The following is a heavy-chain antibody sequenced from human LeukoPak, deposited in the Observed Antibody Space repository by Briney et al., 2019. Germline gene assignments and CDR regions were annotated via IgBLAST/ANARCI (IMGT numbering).Heavy chain of an antibody. CDR2: IKSKTDGGTT. CDR1: GFTFSNAW. D-gene: IGHD3-3*01. J-gene: IGHJ4*02. Sequence: PGGSLRLSCAASGFTFSNAWMSWVRQAPGKGLEWGGRIKSKTDGGTTDYAAPVKGRFSISRDDSKNTLYLEMYSLKTEDTAMYYCLYFWIGSSLVDYWGQGTLVTVSS. V-gene: IGHV3-15*01. CDR3: LYFWIGSSLVDY.